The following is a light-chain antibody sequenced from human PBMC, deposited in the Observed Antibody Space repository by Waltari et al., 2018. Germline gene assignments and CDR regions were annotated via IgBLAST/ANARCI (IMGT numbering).Light chain of an antibody. CDR1: SSNIGSNY. CDR3: AAWDDSLRGPV. Sequence: QSVLTQPPSASGTPGQRVTISCSGSSSNIGSNYVYWYQQLPGTAPKLPIYRNNQRPSGVPDRFSGSRSGTSASLAISGLRSEDEADYYCAAWDDSLRGPVFGGGTNLTVL. J-gene: IGLJ2*01. CDR2: RNN. V-gene: IGLV1-47*01.